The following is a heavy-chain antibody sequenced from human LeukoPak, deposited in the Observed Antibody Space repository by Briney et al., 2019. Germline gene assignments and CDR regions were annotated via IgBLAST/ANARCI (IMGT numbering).Heavy chain of an antibody. CDR1: GFTLSNYG. D-gene: IGHD3-22*01. J-gene: IGHJ4*02. Sequence: GGSLRLSCAVSGFTLSNYGMSWVRQAPGKGLEWVAGICGSGGGTNYADSVKGRFTISRDNPKNKLYLQMNSLRAEDTAVYFCAKRGVVIRVILVGFHKEAYYFDSWGQGALVTVSS. CDR3: AKRGVVIRVILVGFHKEAYYFDS. CDR2: ICGSGGGT. V-gene: IGHV3-23*01.